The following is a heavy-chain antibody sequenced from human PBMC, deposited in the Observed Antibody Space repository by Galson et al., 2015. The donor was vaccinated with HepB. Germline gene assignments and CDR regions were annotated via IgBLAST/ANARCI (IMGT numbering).Heavy chain of an antibody. J-gene: IGHJ4*02. CDR1: GYMFTAFW. D-gene: IGHD3-10*01. CDR3: ASRHSYFRSGTWCSVSDY. Sequence: QSGAEVKKPGESLRISCKASGYMFTAFWITWVRQIPGKGLEWMGRIDPSGSYTDYSPSFQGQVTIPADQSITTAYLQWSSLKASDTAMYYCASRHSYFRSGTWCSVSDYWGQGTLVTVSS. CDR2: IDPSGSYT. V-gene: IGHV5-10-1*01.